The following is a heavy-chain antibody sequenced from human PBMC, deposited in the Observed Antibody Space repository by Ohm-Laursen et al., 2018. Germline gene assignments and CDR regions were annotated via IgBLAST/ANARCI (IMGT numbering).Heavy chain of an antibody. D-gene: IGHD2/OR15-2a*01. CDR3: ARTRNFQPYDV. CDR2: SRDKANSYTT. J-gene: IGHJ3*01. CDR1: GFTFDDHY. V-gene: IGHV3-72*01. Sequence: SLRLSCASSGFTFDDHYMDWFRQAPGQGLELVARSRDKANSYTTAYVASVKGRFSISRDDSENSLYLQMNSLKTEDTAVYYCARTRNFQPYDVWGQGTMVIVSS.